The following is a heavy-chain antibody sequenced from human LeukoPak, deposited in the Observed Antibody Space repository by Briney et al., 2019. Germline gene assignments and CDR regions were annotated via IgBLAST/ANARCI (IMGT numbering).Heavy chain of an antibody. CDR1: GYSFTSYW. D-gene: IGHD6-19*01. Sequence: GESLKISCKGSGYSFTSYWIGWVRQMPGKGLEWMGIIYPGDSDTRHSPSFQGQVTISADKSISTAYLQWSSLKASDTAMYYCARSADDPGYSSGWYYFDYWGQGTLVTVSS. J-gene: IGHJ4*02. CDR2: IYPGDSDT. V-gene: IGHV5-51*01. CDR3: ARSADDPGYSSGWYYFDY.